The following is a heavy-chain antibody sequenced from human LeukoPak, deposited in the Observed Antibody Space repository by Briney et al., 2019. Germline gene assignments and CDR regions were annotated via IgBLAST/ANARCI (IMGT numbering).Heavy chain of an antibody. D-gene: IGHD3-10*01. CDR1: GFTFSSYG. Sequence: GGSLRLSCAASGFTFSSYGMHWVRQAPGKGLEWVAVISYDGSNKYYADSVKGRFTISRDNSKNTLYLQMNSLRAEDTAVYYCAKHGYYGSALDYWGQGTLVTVSS. CDR2: ISYDGSNK. CDR3: AKHGYYGSALDY. V-gene: IGHV3-30*18. J-gene: IGHJ4*02.